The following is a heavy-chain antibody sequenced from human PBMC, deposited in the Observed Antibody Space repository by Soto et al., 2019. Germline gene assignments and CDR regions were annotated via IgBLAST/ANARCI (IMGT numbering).Heavy chain of an antibody. D-gene: IGHD4-17*01. J-gene: IGHJ2*01. Sequence: GGSLRLSCSASGFTFSSYAMHWVRQAPGKGLEYVSAISSNGGSTYYADSVKGRFTISRDNSKNTLYLQMSSLRAEDTAVYYCVKAGTTVVTEYWYFDLWGRGTLVTVSS. V-gene: IGHV3-64D*08. CDR3: VKAGTTVVTEYWYFDL. CDR1: GFTFSSYA. CDR2: ISSNGGST.